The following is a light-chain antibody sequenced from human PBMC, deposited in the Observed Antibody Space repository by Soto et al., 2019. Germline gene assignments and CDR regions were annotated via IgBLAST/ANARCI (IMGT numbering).Light chain of an antibody. CDR3: SSFAGSNNFPYV. Sequence: QYALTEPPSASGSPGQSVTSSCTGTSSDVGAYDYVSWYQQHPGKAPKLMIYEINKRPSGVPDRFSGSKSGNTASLTVSGLQAEDEADYYCSSFAGSNNFPYVFGTGTKVTVL. V-gene: IGLV2-8*01. CDR1: SSDVGAYDY. CDR2: EIN. J-gene: IGLJ1*01.